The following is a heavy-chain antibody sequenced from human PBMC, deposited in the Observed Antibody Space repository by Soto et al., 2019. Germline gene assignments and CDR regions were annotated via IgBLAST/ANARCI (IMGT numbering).Heavy chain of an antibody. CDR1: GGSISSYY. V-gene: IGHV4-59*01. J-gene: IGHJ4*02. CDR2: IYYSGTT. CDR3: AGDWGDSIEY. D-gene: IGHD2-21*02. Sequence: QVHLQESGPGLVKPSETLSLTCTVSGGSISSYYWNWIRQPPGKEPEYIGYIYYSGTTYYNPSLRGRVTISVDTSTKQFSLKLTSVTAADTAFYYCAGDWGDSIEYWGQGIQVTVSS.